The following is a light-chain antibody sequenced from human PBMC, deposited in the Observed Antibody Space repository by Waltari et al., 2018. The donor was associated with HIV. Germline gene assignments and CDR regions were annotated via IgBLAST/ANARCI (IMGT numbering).Light chain of an antibody. Sequence: MMQSPDTLPVSPGEGVTLTCRASQSVRTNVAWDQQRPGQAPSLLRYGASNRAAGFASRFTGGGSGTEFTLTISSLQSEDFAVYFCHQYNDWPYTFGQGTKLDIK. CDR3: HQYNDWPYT. J-gene: IGKJ2*01. CDR2: GAS. V-gene: IGKV3-15*01. CDR1: QSVRTN.